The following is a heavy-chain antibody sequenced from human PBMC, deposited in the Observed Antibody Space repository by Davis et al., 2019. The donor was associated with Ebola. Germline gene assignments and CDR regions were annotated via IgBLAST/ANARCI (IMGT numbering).Heavy chain of an antibody. J-gene: IGHJ3*02. D-gene: IGHD2-8*02. CDR1: GYGFTNYW. V-gene: IGHV5-51*01. CDR3: ASLRRTITGMDDGFDI. CDR2: IFPDDSDA. Sequence: PGGSLRLSCKGSGYGFTNYWIGWVRQMPGKGLEWMGFIFPDDSDATYSPSFRGQVTISADKSMKTAFLQWSSLKASDSGMYYCASLRRTITGMDDGFDIWGQGTMVTVSS.